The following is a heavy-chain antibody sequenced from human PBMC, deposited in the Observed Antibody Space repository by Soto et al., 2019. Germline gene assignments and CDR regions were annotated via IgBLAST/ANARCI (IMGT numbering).Heavy chain of an antibody. CDR2: ISSSSTI. J-gene: IGHJ4*02. V-gene: IGHV3-48*01. CDR1: GFTFSRHS. Sequence: EVQLVESGGGSVQPGGSLRLSCAASGFTFSRHSMNWVRQAPGKGLEWVSYISSSSTIYYADSVTGRYTISRDKAKDSRYLQMNSLRAEDTAVYYCARASGYDLSTGWELDYWGQGTLLPVSS. D-gene: IGHD5-12*01. CDR3: ARASGYDLSTGWELDY.